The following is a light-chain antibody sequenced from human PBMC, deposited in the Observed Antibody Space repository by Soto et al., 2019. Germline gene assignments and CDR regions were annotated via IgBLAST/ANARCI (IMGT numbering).Light chain of an antibody. J-gene: IGKJ1*01. CDR1: QSVSSGY. V-gene: IGKV3-20*01. CDR3: QQYGSSPRT. CDR2: GAS. Sequence: EIVLTQSPGTLSLSPGERATLSCRASQSVSSGYLAWYQQKPGQAPRLLIYGASIRAAGIPDRFGGSGSGADFTLTISRLEPEDFAVYYCQQYGSSPRTFGQGTKVEIK.